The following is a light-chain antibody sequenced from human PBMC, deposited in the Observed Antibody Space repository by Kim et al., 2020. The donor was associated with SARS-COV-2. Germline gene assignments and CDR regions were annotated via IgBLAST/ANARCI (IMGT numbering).Light chain of an antibody. CDR1: SSDVGGYNY. J-gene: IGLJ2*01. V-gene: IGLV2-8*01. CDR2: EVS. CDR3: SSYAGSSNLV. Sequence: GQSVTIPCTGTSSDVGGYNYVSWYQQHPGKVPKLMIYEVSKRPSGVPDRFSGSKSGNTASLTVSGLQAEDEADYYCSSYAGSSNLVFGGGTKLTVL.